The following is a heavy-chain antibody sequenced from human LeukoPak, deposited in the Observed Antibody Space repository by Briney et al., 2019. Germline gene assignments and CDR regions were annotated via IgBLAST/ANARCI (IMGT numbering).Heavy chain of an antibody. CDR1: GYTFTSYY. D-gene: IGHD4-11*01. J-gene: IGHJ4*02. CDR3: AREHDYSNVPDY. Sequence: APVKVSCKASGYTFTSYYMHWVRQAPGQGLEWMGWINPNSGGTNYAQKFQGRVTMTRDTSISTAYMELSRLRSDDTAVYYCAREHDYSNVPDYWGQGALVTVSS. V-gene: IGHV1-2*02. CDR2: INPNSGGT.